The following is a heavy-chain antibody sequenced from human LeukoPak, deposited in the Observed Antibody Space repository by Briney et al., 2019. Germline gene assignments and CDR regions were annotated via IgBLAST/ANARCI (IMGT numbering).Heavy chain of an antibody. J-gene: IGHJ4*02. CDR3: ARRETGYSSGWYLDY. V-gene: IGHV1-18*01. CDR2: ISVYNGNT. CDR1: GYTFTSYG. D-gene: IGHD6-19*01. Sequence: ASVKVSCKASGYTFTSYGISWVRQAPGQGLKWMGWISVYNGNTNYAQKLQGRVTMTTDTSTSTAYMELRSLRSDDTAVYYCARRETGYSSGWYLDYWGQGTLVTVSS.